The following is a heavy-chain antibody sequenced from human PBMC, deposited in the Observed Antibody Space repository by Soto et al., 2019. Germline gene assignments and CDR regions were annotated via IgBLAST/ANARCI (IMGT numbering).Heavy chain of an antibody. V-gene: IGHV3-11*01. CDR1: GFTFSDSY. Sequence: XGSLSLSCSAAGFTFSDSYMGWVRQAPGKGLEWVSYISSSGSTIYYADSVQGRFTISRDNAKNSLYLQMSSLRAEDTAVYYCARERDTAMETFDSWGQGNLVTVSS. CDR3: ARERDTAMETFDS. J-gene: IGHJ4*01. D-gene: IGHD5-18*01. CDR2: ISSSGSTI.